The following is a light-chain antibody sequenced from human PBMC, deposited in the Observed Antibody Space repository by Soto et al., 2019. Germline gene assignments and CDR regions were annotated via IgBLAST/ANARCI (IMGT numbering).Light chain of an antibody. CDR3: QQYDNSPYT. V-gene: IGKV3-20*01. Sequence: ETVLTQSPGTLSLSPGERVTLSCRTRQRVSSRYLAWYQQKPGQAPRLLMFGASSRATDIPARFSGSGSGTHFTLTISRLEPEDFAVYYCQQYDNSPYTFGQGTKLEIK. J-gene: IGKJ2*01. CDR1: QRVSSRY. CDR2: GAS.